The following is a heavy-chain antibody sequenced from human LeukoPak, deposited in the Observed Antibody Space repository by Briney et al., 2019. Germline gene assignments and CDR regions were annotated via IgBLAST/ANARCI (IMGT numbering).Heavy chain of an antibody. CDR3: ARGGRSSGWYYFDY. CDR2: IYYSGST. D-gene: IGHD6-19*01. Sequence: PSETLSLTCTVSGGSISSYYWSWIRQPPGKGLEWIAYIYYSGSTNYNPSLKSRVTISVDTSKNQFSLNLSSVTAADTAVYYCARGGRSSGWYYFDYWGQGTLVTVSS. V-gene: IGHV4-59*12. CDR1: GGSISSYY. J-gene: IGHJ4*02.